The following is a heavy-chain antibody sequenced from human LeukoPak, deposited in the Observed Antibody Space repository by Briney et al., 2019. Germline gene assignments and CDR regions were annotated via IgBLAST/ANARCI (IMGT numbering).Heavy chain of an antibody. D-gene: IGHD3-22*01. CDR3: ATDLLSSGYSDY. CDR1: GYTLTELS. V-gene: IGHV1-24*01. Sequence: ASVTVSCKVSGYTLTELSMHWVRQAPGKGLEWMGGFGPEDGETIYAQKFQGRVTMTEDTSTDTAYMELSSLRSEDTAVYYCATDLLSSGYSDYWGQGTLVTVSS. J-gene: IGHJ4*02. CDR2: FGPEDGET.